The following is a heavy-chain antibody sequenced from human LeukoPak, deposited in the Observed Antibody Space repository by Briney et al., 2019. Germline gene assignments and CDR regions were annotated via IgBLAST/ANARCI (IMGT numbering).Heavy chain of an antibody. CDR3: ARHSGSTVTTDSDY. Sequence: PSETLSLTCTVSGGSISSSSYYWGWIRQPPGKGLEWIGSIYYTGSTYYNPSLKNRVTISVDTSKTQFSLKLSSVTAADTAVYYCARHSGSTVTTDSDYWGQGTLVTVSS. CDR2: IYYTGST. CDR1: GGSISSSSYY. D-gene: IGHD4-11*01. V-gene: IGHV4-39*01. J-gene: IGHJ4*02.